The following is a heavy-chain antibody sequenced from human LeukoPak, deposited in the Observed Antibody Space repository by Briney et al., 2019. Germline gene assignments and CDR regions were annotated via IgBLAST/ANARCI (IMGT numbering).Heavy chain of an antibody. CDR3: ATTHPMGILDY. J-gene: IGHJ4*02. D-gene: IGHD3-10*01. Sequence: GGSLRLSCAASGFTFSSYAMSWVRQAPGKGLEWVSVIYSGGSTYYADSVKGRFTISRDNSKNTLYLQMNSLRAEDTAVYYCATTHPMGILDYWGQGTLVTVSS. CDR2: IYSGGST. V-gene: IGHV3-53*01. CDR1: GFTFSSYA.